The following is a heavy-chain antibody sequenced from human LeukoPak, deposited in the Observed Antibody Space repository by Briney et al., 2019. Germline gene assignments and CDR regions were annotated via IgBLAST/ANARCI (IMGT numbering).Heavy chain of an antibody. CDR3: ARVSAIKSFYDIH. Sequence: SETLSLTCTVSGGSISSGDYYWSWIRQPPGKGLEWIGYIYYSGSTYYNPSLKSRVTISVDTSKNQFSLKLSSVTAADTAVYYCARVSAIKSFYDIHWGQGTLVTVSS. J-gene: IGHJ4*02. CDR2: IYYSGST. CDR1: GGSISSGDYY. V-gene: IGHV4-30-4*08. D-gene: IGHD3-9*01.